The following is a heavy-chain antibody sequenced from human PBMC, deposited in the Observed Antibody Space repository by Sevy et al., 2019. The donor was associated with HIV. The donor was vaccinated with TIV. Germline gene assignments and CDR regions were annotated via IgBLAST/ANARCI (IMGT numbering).Heavy chain of an antibody. CDR2: IKKDGSEK. J-gene: IGHJ3*02. D-gene: IGHD2-2*01. V-gene: IGHV3-7*01. Sequence: GGSLRLSCAASGFTFSTYWMSWVRQAPGKGLEWVANIKKDGSEKQYVDSVRGRFTISRDNAKNSLSLQMHSLRGEDTAVYYCARDSAYCSSFGCRGDAFDIWGQGTTVTVSS. CDR1: GFTFSTYW. CDR3: ARDSAYCSSFGCRGDAFDI.